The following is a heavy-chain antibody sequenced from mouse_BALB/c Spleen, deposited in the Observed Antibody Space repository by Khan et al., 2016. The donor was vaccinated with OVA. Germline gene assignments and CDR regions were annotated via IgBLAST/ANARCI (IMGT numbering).Heavy chain of an antibody. D-gene: IGHD1-1*01. J-gene: IGHJ2*01. CDR1: GYSITSDYA. CDR2: ISYSGRT. V-gene: IGHV3-2*02. Sequence: EVQLQESGPGLVKPSQSLSLTCTVTGYSITSDYAWNWIRQFPGNKLEWMGYISYSGRTSYNPSLKSRISITRDTSKNQFFLQLNSVTTEDTATYYGARDYGSSYCYFDYWGQGTTLAVSS. CDR3: ARDYGSSYCYFDY.